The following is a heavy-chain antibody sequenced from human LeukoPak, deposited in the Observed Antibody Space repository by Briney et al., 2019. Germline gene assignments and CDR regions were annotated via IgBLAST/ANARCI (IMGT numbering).Heavy chain of an antibody. CDR2: IGIDSGNT. V-gene: IGHV3-48*04. D-gene: IGHD2-15*01. Sequence: GGSLRLSCTASGFPFNDYSMNWVRQAPGKGLEWISYIGIDSGNTKYADSVKGRFTISADNAKNSLSLQMNSLRVEDTAVYYCASTFPYCSDDDCALGGQGTLVTVSS. CDR1: GFPFNDYS. J-gene: IGHJ1*01. CDR3: ASTFPYCSDDDCAL.